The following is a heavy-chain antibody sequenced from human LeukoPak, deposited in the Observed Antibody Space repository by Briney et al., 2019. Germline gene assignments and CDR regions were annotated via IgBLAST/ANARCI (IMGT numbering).Heavy chain of an antibody. CDR2: ISGSGGST. J-gene: IGHJ4*02. Sequence: PGGSLRLSCAASGFTFSNYAMTWVRQAPGMGLEWVSAISGSGGSTYYADSVKGRFTISRDNSKNTLYLQMNSLRAEDTAVYYCARDGLEGYFDYWGQGTLVTVSS. CDR3: ARDGLEGYFDY. CDR1: GFTFSNYA. D-gene: IGHD3-3*01. V-gene: IGHV3-23*01.